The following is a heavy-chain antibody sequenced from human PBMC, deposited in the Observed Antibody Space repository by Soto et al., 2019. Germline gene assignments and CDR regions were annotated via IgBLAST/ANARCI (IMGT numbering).Heavy chain of an antibody. J-gene: IGHJ4*02. CDR3: ASLAVTGTPGLGF. CDR1: GGSISSGGYS. V-gene: IGHV4-30-2*01. Sequence: PSETLSLTCAVSGGSISSGGYSWSWIRQPPGKGLEWIGYIYHSGSTYYNPSLKSRVTISVDTSKNQFSLNLNSVTAADTAVYYCASLAVTGTPGLGFWGPGTLVTVS. CDR2: IYHSGST. D-gene: IGHD6-19*01.